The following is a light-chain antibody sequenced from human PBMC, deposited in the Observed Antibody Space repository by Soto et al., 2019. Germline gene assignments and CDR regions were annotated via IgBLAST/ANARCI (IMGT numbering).Light chain of an antibody. Sequence: EIVFTQSPGTVSLSPGERATLSCRASQSVSSSYLAWYQQKPGQAPRLLIYGASSRATGIPERFSGSGSGTDFTLTISRLETEDFAVYYCQQYGSSPPGLTFGGGTKGDIK. CDR1: QSVSSSY. J-gene: IGKJ4*01. CDR3: QQYGSSPPGLT. V-gene: IGKV3-20*01. CDR2: GAS.